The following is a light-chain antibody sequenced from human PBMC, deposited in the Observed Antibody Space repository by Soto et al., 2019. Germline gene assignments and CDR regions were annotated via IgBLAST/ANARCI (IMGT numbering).Light chain of an antibody. CDR2: KAS. CDR3: HEYHSSPLT. Sequence: DIQMTQSPSTLSASVGERVTITCRASQSISAWLAWYQQKPGKAPKLLIYKASNVERGVPSRFSGRGPGTDFTLTISSLQPEDFPTYYCHEYHSSPLTFGQGTRLEIK. V-gene: IGKV1-5*03. J-gene: IGKJ5*01. CDR1: QSISAW.